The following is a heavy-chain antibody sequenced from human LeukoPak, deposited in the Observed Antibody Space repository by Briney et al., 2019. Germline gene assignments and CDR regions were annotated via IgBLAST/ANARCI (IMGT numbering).Heavy chain of an antibody. D-gene: IGHD2-2*01. J-gene: IGHJ5*02. V-gene: IGHV4-38-2*02. CDR1: GYSISSTYF. CDR2: IYHSGST. Sequence: SETLSLTCTVSGYSISSTYFWGWIRQPPGKGLEWIGSIYHSGSTYYNPSLKSRVTISVDTSKNQFSLKLSSVTAADTAVYYCARGHTIVVPGTTDNWFDPWGQGTLVTVSS. CDR3: ARGHTIVVPGTTDNWFDP.